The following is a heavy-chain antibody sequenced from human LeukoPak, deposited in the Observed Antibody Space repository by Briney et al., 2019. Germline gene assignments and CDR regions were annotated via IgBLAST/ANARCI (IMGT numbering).Heavy chain of an antibody. Sequence: SVKVSCKASGGTFSSYAISWVRQAPGQGLEWMGRIIPILGIANYAQKFQGRVTITADKSTSTAYMELSSLRSEDTAVYYCARTGFHYSYGYGGGLYFDYWGQGTLVTVSS. CDR2: IIPILGIA. J-gene: IGHJ4*02. D-gene: IGHD5-18*01. CDR1: GGTFSSYA. CDR3: ARTGFHYSYGYGGGLYFDY. V-gene: IGHV1-69*04.